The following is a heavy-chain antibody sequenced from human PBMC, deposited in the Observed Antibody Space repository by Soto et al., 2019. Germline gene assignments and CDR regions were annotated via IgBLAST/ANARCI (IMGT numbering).Heavy chain of an antibody. CDR1: GFTFSNYA. J-gene: IGHJ4*02. CDR3: ARDPYSSGWYDYFDY. Sequence: QVQLVESGGGVVQPGRSLRLSCAASGFTFSNYAMHWVRQAPGKGLEWVAVISYDGSNKYYADSVKGRFTISRDNSKNTLYLQMNSLRAEDTAVYYCARDPYSSGWYDYFDYWGQGTLVTVSS. V-gene: IGHV3-30-3*01. D-gene: IGHD6-19*01. CDR2: ISYDGSNK.